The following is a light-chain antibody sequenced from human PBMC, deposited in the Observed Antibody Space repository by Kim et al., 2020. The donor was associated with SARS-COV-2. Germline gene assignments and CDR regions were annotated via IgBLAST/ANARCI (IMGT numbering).Light chain of an antibody. CDR2: GAS. Sequence: EIVLTQSPGTLSLSPGERATLSCRASHIVSSSYLAWYQQKPGQAPRLLIYGASSRATGIPDRFSGSGSGTDFTLTISRLEPEDFAVYYCQQYGSSPMYTFGQGTKLEI. J-gene: IGKJ2*01. CDR1: HIVSSSY. CDR3: QQYGSSPMYT. V-gene: IGKV3-20*01.